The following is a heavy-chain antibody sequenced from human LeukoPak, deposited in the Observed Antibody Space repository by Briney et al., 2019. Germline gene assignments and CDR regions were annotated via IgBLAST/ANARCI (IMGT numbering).Heavy chain of an antibody. D-gene: IGHD5-12*01. Sequence: GESLKISCKASGYDFDRYWLGWVRQVPGRGLEGMAIIWPDDYRVRYNPAFQGQVTISADRSTTSAHLQWRSLKSSDTAMYYCARIGGSDSFAYWGQGSRVTVSS. CDR1: GYDFDRYW. V-gene: IGHV5-51*01. J-gene: IGHJ4*02. CDR3: ARIGGSDSFAY. CDR2: IWPDDYRV.